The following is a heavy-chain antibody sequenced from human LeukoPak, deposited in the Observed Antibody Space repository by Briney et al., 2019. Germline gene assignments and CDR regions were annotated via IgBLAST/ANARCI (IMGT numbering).Heavy chain of an antibody. CDR2: IYTSGST. CDR3: ARDEQQLVPRGMDV. J-gene: IGHJ6*02. V-gene: IGHV4-4*07. Sequence: SETLSLTCTVSGGSISSNYWSWIRQPAGKGLEWIGGIYTSGSTNYNPSLKSRVTMSVDTSKNQFSLQLSPVTAADTAVYYCARDEQQLVPRGMDVWGQGTTVTVSS. CDR1: GGSISSNY. D-gene: IGHD6-13*01.